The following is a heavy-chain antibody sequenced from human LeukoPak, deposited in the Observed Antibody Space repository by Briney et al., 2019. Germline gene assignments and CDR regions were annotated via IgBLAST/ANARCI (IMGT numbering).Heavy chain of an antibody. CDR3: AKDPERGITMVRGLGWFDP. CDR2: ISGSGVSI. Sequence: GGSLRLSCEGSGFPFGTYGMSWVRHAPGRGLEWVATISGSGVSIYYADSVKDRFIISRDNSKNTLYLQMNSLRAEDTAVYYCAKDPERGITMVRGLGWFDPWGQGTLVTVSS. D-gene: IGHD3-10*01. CDR1: GFPFGTYG. V-gene: IGHV3-23*01. J-gene: IGHJ5*02.